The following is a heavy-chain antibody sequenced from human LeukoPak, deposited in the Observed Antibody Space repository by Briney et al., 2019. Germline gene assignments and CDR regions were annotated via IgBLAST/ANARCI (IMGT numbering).Heavy chain of an antibody. CDR3: ARDPRARYYGSGSYFPWYFDY. J-gene: IGHJ4*02. D-gene: IGHD3-10*01. CDR2: INSDGSST. V-gene: IGHV3-74*01. CDR1: GFTFSSYW. Sequence: GGSLRLSCAASGFTFSSYWMHWVRQAPGKGLVWVSRINSDGSSTSYADSVKGRFTISRDNAKNTLYLQMNSLRAEDTSVYYCARDPRARYYGSGSYFPWYFDYWGQGTLVTVSS.